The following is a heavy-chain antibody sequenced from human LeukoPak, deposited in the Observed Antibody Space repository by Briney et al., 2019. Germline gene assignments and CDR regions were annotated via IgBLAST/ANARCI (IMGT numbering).Heavy chain of an antibody. CDR2: IYPGDSDT. CDR3: ARDHNYYDSSGYYYHGFDY. CDR1: GYSFTSYW. V-gene: IGHV5-51*01. D-gene: IGHD3-22*01. J-gene: IGHJ4*02. Sequence: GESLKISCKGSGYSFTSYWIGWVRQMPGKGLEWMGSIYPGDSDTRYSPSFQGQVTISADKSISTAYLQWSSLKASDTAMYYCARDHNYYDSSGYYYHGFDYWGQGTLVTVSS.